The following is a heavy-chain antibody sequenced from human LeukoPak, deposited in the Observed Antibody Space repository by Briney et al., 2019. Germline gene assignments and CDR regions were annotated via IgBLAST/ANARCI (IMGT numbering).Heavy chain of an antibody. V-gene: IGHV1-18*01. Sequence: ASVKVSCKPSGYTFTSYPISRVRPAPGQGRECMAWISAYNGNTNYAQKLQGRVTMTTDTSTSTAYMELRSLRSDDTAVYYCARDHCSGGSCYDRVDPWGQGTLVTVSS. CDR1: GYTFTSYP. J-gene: IGHJ5*02. D-gene: IGHD2-15*01. CDR2: ISAYNGNT. CDR3: ARDHCSGGSCYDRVDP.